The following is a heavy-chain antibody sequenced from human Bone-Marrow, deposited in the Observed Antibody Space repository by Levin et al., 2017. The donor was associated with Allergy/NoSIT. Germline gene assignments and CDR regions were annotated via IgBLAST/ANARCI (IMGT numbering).Heavy chain of an antibody. CDR3: AKVSSNYDYVWGSYRAFDY. CDR2: ISGSGGST. Sequence: GESLKISCAASGLTFSSYAMSWVRQAPGKGLEWVSAISGSGGSTFYEDSVKGRFTISRDNSKNTLYLQMNSLRAEDTAVYYCAKVSSNYDYVWGSYRAFDYWGQGTLVTVSS. J-gene: IGHJ4*02. V-gene: IGHV3-23*01. CDR1: GLTFSSYA. D-gene: IGHD3-16*02.